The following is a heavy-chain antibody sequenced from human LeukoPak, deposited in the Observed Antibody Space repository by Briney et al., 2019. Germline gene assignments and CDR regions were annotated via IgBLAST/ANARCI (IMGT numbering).Heavy chain of an antibody. CDR2: IKQDGSEK. Sequence: PGGSLRLPCAASGFTFSSYWMSWVRQAPGKGLEWVANIKQDGSEKYYVDSVKGRFTISRDNAKNSLYLQMNSLRAEDTAVYYCARGRKSVLRYFDWSHTLGYYYMDVWGKGTTVTVSS. D-gene: IGHD3-9*01. CDR3: ARGRKSVLRYFDWSHTLGYYYMDV. V-gene: IGHV3-7*01. CDR1: GFTFSSYW. J-gene: IGHJ6*03.